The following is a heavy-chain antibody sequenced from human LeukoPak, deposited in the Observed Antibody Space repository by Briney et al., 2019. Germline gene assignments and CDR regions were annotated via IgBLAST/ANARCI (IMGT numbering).Heavy chain of an antibody. J-gene: IGHJ6*03. CDR2: INHSGST. CDR3: ARGRYDYVWGSYRLYYYYMDV. Sequence: SETLSLTCTVSGGSISSYYWSWIRQPPGKGLEWIGEINHSGSTNYNPSLKSRVTISVDTSKNQFSLKLSSVTAADTAVYYCARGRYDYVWGSYRLYYYYMDVWGKGTTVTISS. D-gene: IGHD3-16*02. V-gene: IGHV4-34*01. CDR1: GGSISSYY.